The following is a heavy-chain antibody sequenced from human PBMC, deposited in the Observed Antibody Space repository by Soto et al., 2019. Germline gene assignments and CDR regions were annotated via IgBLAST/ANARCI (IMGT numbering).Heavy chain of an antibody. V-gene: IGHV1-18*01. J-gene: IGHJ4*02. Sequence: GASVKVSCKASGYTFTSYGISWVRQAPGQGLEWMGWISAYNGNTNYAQKLQGRVTMTRDTSISTAYMELSRLRSDDTAVYYCRIAVAGTKGTDYWGQGTLVTVSS. CDR2: ISAYNGNT. CDR1: GYTFTSYG. D-gene: IGHD6-19*01. CDR3: RIAVAGTKGTDY.